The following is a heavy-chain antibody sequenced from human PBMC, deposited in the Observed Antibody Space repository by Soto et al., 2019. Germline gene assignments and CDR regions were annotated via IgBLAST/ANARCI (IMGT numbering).Heavy chain of an antibody. CDR3: AAKPRAISLP. CDR2: IYHSGST. D-gene: IGHD3-3*02. CDR1: GGSISSGGYS. Sequence: SETLSLTCAVSGGSISSGGYSWSWIRQPPGKGLEWIGYIYHSGSTYYNPSLKSRVTISVDRSKNQFSLKLSSVTAADTAVYYCAAKPRAISLPWGQGTLVTVSS. V-gene: IGHV4-30-2*01. J-gene: IGHJ5*02.